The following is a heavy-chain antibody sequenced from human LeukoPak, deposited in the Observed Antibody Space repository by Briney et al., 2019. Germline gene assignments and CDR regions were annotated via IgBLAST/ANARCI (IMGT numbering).Heavy chain of an antibody. V-gene: IGHV4-59*01. Sequence: SETLSLTCTVSGGSISSYYWSWIRQPPGKGLEWIGYIYYSGSTNYNPSLKSRVTTSVDTPKNQFSLKLSSVTAADTAVYYCARRQVGGYLFDYWGQGTLVTVSS. CDR3: ARRQVGGYLFDY. CDR1: GGSISSYY. J-gene: IGHJ4*02. CDR2: IYYSGST. D-gene: IGHD3-10*01.